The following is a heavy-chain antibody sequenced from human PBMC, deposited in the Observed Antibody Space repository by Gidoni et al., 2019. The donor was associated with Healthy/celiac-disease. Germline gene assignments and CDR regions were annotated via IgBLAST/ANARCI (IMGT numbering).Heavy chain of an antibody. V-gene: IGHV3-7*01. D-gene: IGHD1-1*01. J-gene: IGHJ5*02. CDR2: IKQDGSEK. CDR3: ARGGEDDPNWFDP. CDR1: GFTFSSYW. Sequence: EVQLVESGGGLVQPGGSLRLSCAASGFTFSSYWMSWVRQAPGKGLEWVANIKQDGSEKYYVDSVKGRFTISRDNAKNSLYLQMNSLRAEDTAVYYCARGGEDDPNWFDPWGQGTLVTVSS.